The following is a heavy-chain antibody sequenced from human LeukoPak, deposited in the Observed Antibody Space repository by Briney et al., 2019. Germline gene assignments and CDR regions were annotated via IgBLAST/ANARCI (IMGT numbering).Heavy chain of an antibody. V-gene: IGHV3-30*18. Sequence: GGSLRLSCAASGFTFSSYGMHWVRQAPGKGLEWVAVISYGGSNKYYADSVKGRFTISRDNSKNTLYLQMNSLRAEDTAVYYCAKGRDYYDSSGYYLPDDFDYWGQGTLVTVSS. CDR3: AKGRDYYDSSGYYLPDDFDY. CDR1: GFTFSSYG. J-gene: IGHJ4*02. D-gene: IGHD3-22*01. CDR2: ISYGGSNK.